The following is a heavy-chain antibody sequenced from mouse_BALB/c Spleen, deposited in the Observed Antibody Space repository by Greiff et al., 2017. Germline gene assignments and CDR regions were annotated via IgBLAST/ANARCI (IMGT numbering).Heavy chain of an antibody. CDR3: AREAMITTTGGYYYAMDY. Sequence: EAQLVESGGGLVKPGGSLKLSCAASGFTFSDYYMYWVRQTPEKRLEWVATISDGGSYTYYPDSVKGRFTISRDNAKNNLYLQMSSLKSEDTAMYYWAREAMITTTGGYYYAMDYWGQGTSVTVSS. V-gene: IGHV5-4*02. J-gene: IGHJ4*01. D-gene: IGHD2-4*01. CDR1: GFTFSDYY. CDR2: ISDGGSYT.